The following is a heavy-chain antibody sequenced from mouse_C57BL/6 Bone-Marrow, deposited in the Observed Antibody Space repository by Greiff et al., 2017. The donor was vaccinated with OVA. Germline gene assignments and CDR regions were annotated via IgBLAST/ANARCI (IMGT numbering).Heavy chain of an antibody. Sequence: EVKLVESGGGLVQPKGSLKLSCAASGFTFNTYAMHWVRQAPGQGLEWVARIRSKSSNYATYYADSVKDRFTISRDDSQSMLYLQMNNLKTEDTAMYYGVRVRKNGYSAWFAYWGQGTLVTVSA. J-gene: IGHJ3*01. V-gene: IGHV10-3*01. CDR1: GFTFNTYA. D-gene: IGHD2-3*01. CDR2: IRSKSSNYAT. CDR3: VRVRKNGYSAWFAY.